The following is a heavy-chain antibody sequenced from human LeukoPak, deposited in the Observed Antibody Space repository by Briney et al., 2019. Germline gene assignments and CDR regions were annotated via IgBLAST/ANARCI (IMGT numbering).Heavy chain of an antibody. CDR1: GFTFSNAW. J-gene: IGHJ3*02. V-gene: IGHV3-23*01. Sequence: GGSLRLSCAASGFTFSNAWMSWVRQAPGKGLEWVSAISGSGGSTYYADSVKGRFTISRDNSKNTLYLQMNSLRAEDTAVYYCAKDGCSSGFDDAFDIWGQGTMVTVSS. CDR2: ISGSGGST. D-gene: IGHD6-19*01. CDR3: AKDGCSSGFDDAFDI.